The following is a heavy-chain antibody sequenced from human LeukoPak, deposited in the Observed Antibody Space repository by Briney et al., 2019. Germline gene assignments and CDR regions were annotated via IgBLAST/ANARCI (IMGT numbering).Heavy chain of an antibody. CDR1: GFTFSSYG. V-gene: IGHV3-30*02. CDR2: IRYDGSNK. Sequence: PGGSLRLSCAASGFTFSSYGMHWVRQAPGKGLEWVAFIRYDGSNKYYADSVKGRFTISRDNSKNTLYLQMNSLRAEDTAVFYCARVDQRDAYNLNYFDYWGQGTLVTVSS. D-gene: IGHD5-24*01. J-gene: IGHJ4*02. CDR3: ARVDQRDAYNLNYFDY.